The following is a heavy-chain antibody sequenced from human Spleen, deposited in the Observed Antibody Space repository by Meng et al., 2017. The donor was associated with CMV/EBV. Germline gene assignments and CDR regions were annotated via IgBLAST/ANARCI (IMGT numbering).Heavy chain of an antibody. CDR3: ARRGEDIFYGMDV. V-gene: IGHV1-69*10. CDR1: GGSFSSYT. Sequence: SVKVTCKASGGSFSSYTFSWLRQAPGQGLEWMGGIIPDLAIANYAQKFQGRVTFTADKSTSTVYMELRRLRSDDTAVYYCARRGEDIFYGMDVWGQGTTVTVSS. CDR2: IIPDLAIA. D-gene: IGHD2-15*01. J-gene: IGHJ6*02.